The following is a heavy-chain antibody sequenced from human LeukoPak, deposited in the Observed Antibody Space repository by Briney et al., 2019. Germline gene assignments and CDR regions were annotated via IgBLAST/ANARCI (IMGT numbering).Heavy chain of an antibody. CDR2: ISSSGNTI. D-gene: IGHD3-22*01. V-gene: IGHV3-48*03. CDR1: GFTFSSYE. CDR3: ARESPPQYSYDSSSYLGPMDAFDI. Sequence: GGSLRLSCAASGFTFSSYEMNWVRQAPGKGLDWVSYISSSGNTIYYADSVKGRFTISRDNAKNSLYLQMNSLRAEDTAVYYCARESPPQYSYDSSSYLGPMDAFDIWGQGTMVTVSS. J-gene: IGHJ3*02.